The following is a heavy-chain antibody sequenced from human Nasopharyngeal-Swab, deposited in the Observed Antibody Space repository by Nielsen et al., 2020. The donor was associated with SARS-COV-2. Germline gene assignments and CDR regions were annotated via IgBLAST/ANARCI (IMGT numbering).Heavy chain of an antibody. D-gene: IGHD2-2*01. J-gene: IGHJ6*02. V-gene: IGHV1-24*01. CDR1: GYTLTELS. CDR2: FDPEDGET. Sequence: ASVKVSCKVSGYTLTELSMHWVRQAPGKGLEWMGGFDPEDGETIYAQKFQGRVTMTEDTSTDTAYMELSSLRSEDTAMYYCRVVPAAMWCYYYGMDVWGQGTTVTVSS. CDR3: RVVPAAMWCYYYGMDV.